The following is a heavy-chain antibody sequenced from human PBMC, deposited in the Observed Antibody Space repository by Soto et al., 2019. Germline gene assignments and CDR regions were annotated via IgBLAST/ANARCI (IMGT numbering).Heavy chain of an antibody. J-gene: IGHJ4*02. CDR1: GFPFSDYY. V-gene: IGHV3-11*05. CDR2: ISSTGAYT. CDR3: ARDPSRRSPPDY. Sequence: QVQVVESGGDLVRPGGALRLSCVASGFPFSDYYMTWFRQAPGKGPEWVAYISSTGAYTDYADSVKGRFTITRDNNMKSVFLQISSLTEEDTGIYYCARDPSRRSPPDYWGQGTLVTVSS.